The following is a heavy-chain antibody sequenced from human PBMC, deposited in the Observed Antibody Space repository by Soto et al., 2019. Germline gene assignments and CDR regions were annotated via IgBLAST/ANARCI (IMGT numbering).Heavy chain of an antibody. D-gene: IGHD3-22*01. CDR3: ERLLADSRGYYYFDY. CDR2: IFHSGTT. J-gene: IGHJ4*02. CDR1: GYSISSGYY. V-gene: IGHV4-38-2*01. Sequence: PSETLSLTCAVSGYSISSGYYWGWIRQPPGKGLEWLGSIFHSGTTYDNPSLKSRVTISVDMSKNQFSLKLTSVTAADTAVYYCERLLADSRGYYYFDYWGQGTLVTVYS.